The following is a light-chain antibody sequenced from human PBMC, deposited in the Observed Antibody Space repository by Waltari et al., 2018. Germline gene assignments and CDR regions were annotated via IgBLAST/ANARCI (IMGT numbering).Light chain of an antibody. J-gene: IGKJ2*01. CDR1: QSISTW. CDR3: QQYNRYPVA. V-gene: IGKV1-5*03. CDR2: AAS. Sequence: DIQMTQSPSTLSASVGDRVTITCRASQSISTWVAWYQQKPGKAPKLLIYAASNLESGVPSRFCGSGYGTEFTLTISSLQPDDFAIYYCQQYNRYPVAFGQGTKLDIK.